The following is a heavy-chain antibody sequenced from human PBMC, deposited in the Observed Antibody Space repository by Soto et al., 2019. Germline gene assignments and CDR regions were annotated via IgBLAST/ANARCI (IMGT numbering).Heavy chain of an antibody. V-gene: IGHV1-69*12. CDR3: AMGQRALIAPPTRIDYFGAGLDG. CDR2: IIPIFGTL. Sequence: QVQFIQYGAQVKKPGSSVRVSCKASGGDFSSYGIRWLRQAPGRGFEWMCAIIPIFGTLKYAAKFQGRVRTTASEDTTTGHLGTSPGASDDRGIDACAMGQRALIAPPTRIDYFGAGLDGWGPGTGVNVSS. D-gene: IGHD3-16*01. CDR1: GGDFSSYG. J-gene: IGHJ6*02.